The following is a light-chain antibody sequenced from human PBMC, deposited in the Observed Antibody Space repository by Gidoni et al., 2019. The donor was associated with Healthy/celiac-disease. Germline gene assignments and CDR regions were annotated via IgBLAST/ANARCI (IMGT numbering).Light chain of an antibody. CDR3: AAWDDSLNGPV. V-gene: IGLV1-44*01. CDR2: SNN. CDR1: SSNIGSNT. J-gene: IGLJ3*02. Sequence: QSVLTQPHSASGTPGQRVTISCSGSSSNIGSNTVNWDQQLPGTAPKLLIYSNNQRPSGFPDRFSGSKSGTSASLAISGLQSEDEADYYCAAWDDSLNGPVFGGGTKLTVL.